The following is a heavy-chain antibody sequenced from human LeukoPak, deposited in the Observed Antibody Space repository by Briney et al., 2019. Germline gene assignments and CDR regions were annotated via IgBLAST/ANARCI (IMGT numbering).Heavy chain of an antibody. CDR3: AQSWIDWLENWFDP. CDR1: GGSFSGYY. CDR2: INHSGST. Sequence: SETLSLTCAVYGGSFSGYYWGWIRQPPGKGLEWIGEINHSGSTNYNPSLKSRVTISVDTSKNQFSLKLSSVTAADTAVYYCAQSWIDWLENWFDPWGQGTLVTVSS. V-gene: IGHV4-34*01. J-gene: IGHJ5*02. D-gene: IGHD3-9*01.